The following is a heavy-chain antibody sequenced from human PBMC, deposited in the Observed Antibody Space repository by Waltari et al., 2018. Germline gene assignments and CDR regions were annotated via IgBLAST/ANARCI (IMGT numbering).Heavy chain of an antibody. D-gene: IGHD2-2*01. CDR1: GGSISSGDYY. CDR2: IYYSGST. V-gene: IGHV4-30-4*08. Sequence: QVQLQESGPGLVKPSQTLSLTCTVSGGSISSGDYYWSWIRQPPGKGLEWIGYIYYSGSTSYTPSLKSRVTISLDTSKNQFSLKLSSVTAADTAVYYCARMGSEVPAAYYYSYYMHVWGKGTTV. CDR3: ARMGSEVPAAYYYSYYMHV. J-gene: IGHJ6*03.